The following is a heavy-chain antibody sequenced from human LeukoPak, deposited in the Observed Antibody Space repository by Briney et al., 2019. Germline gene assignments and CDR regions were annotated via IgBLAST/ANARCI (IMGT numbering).Heavy chain of an antibody. Sequence: GGSLRLSCAASGFTFSSYSMNWVRQAPGKGLEWVSYISSSSSTIYYADSVRGRFTISRDNSKNTLYLQMNSLRAEDTAVYYCAKGPGYDILTGYYRGGIDYWGQGTLVTVSS. V-gene: IGHV3-48*01. D-gene: IGHD3-9*01. CDR2: ISSSSSTI. CDR3: AKGPGYDILTGYYRGGIDY. J-gene: IGHJ4*02. CDR1: GFTFSSYS.